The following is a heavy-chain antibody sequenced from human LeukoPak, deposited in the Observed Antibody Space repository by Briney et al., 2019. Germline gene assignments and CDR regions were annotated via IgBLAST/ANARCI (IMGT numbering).Heavy chain of an antibody. D-gene: IGHD3-16*01. Sequence: SQTLSLTCAISGDNLSSNSATWNWVRQSPSRGLEWLGRTYYRSKWYNDYAVSVKGRVTINPDASKKQSSLQLNSVTPEDTAMYYCARGNGYPFDYWGQGTLVTVSS. CDR3: ARGNGYPFDY. V-gene: IGHV6-1*01. CDR1: GDNLSSNSAT. J-gene: IGHJ4*02. CDR2: TYYRSKWYN.